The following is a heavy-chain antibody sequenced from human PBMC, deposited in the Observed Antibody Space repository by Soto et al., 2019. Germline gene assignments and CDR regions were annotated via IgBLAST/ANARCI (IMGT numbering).Heavy chain of an antibody. CDR3: ARDGERDTGLNFYYYLHGMDA. Sequence: ASVKVSCKASGYTFTTYGISWVRQAPGQGLEWMGWISPYNGTTKYAEKFQGEMTMTTDTATSTAYMDLRSLGSDDTAVYYCARDGERDTGLNFYYYLHGMDAWGQGTRVTVS. D-gene: IGHD1-1*01. J-gene: IGHJ6*02. CDR1: GYTFTTYG. V-gene: IGHV1-18*04. CDR2: ISPYNGTT.